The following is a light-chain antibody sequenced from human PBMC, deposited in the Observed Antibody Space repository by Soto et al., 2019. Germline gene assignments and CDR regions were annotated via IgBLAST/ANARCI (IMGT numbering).Light chain of an antibody. Sequence: QSVLTQPPSASGTPGQRVTISCSGSSSNIGSNCVYWYQQLAGTAPKLLIYCNNQRPSGVPDRFSGSKSGTSASLAISGLRSEDEADYYCAAWDDSLKWVFGGGTKLTVL. V-gene: IGLV1-47*02. CDR3: AAWDDSLKWV. CDR1: SSNIGSNC. J-gene: IGLJ3*02. CDR2: CNN.